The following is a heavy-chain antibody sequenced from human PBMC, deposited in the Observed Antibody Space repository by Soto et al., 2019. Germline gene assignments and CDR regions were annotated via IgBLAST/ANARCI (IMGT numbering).Heavy chain of an antibody. V-gene: IGHV4-31*03. Sequence: TSETLSLTCSFSGCSISSGGYYWTWIRQHPGKGLEWIGYIYYSGSTYYNPSLKSRVTISVDTSKNQFSLKLSSVTAADTAVYYCARSVFPWGQGTLVTVSS. CDR3: ARSVFP. CDR2: IYYSGST. CDR1: GCSISSGGYY. J-gene: IGHJ5*02.